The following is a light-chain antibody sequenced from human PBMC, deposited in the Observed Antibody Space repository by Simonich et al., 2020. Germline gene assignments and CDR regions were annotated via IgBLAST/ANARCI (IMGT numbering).Light chain of an antibody. CDR1: SGHSSYA. J-gene: IGLJ2*01. Sequence: QLVLTQSPSASASLGASVKLTCTLSSGHSSYAIAWHQQQPEKGPRSLMNLNSDGSHSKGDGIPDRFSGSSSGAERYLTISSLQSEDEADYYCQTWGTGIAVFGGGTKLTVL. V-gene: IGLV4-69*01. CDR2: LNSDGSH. CDR3: QTWGTGIAV.